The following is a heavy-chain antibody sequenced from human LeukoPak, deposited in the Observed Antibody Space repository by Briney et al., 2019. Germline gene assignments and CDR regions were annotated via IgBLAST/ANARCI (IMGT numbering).Heavy chain of an antibody. CDR2: IIPILGIA. J-gene: IGHJ4*02. V-gene: IGHV1-69*04. CDR3: ARDPLHYYDSSGSASDY. CDR1: GGTFSSYA. D-gene: IGHD3-22*01. Sequence: SVKVSCKASGGTFSSYAISWVRQAPGQGLEWMGRIIPILGIANYAQKFQGRVTITADKSTSTAYMELSSLRSEDTAVYYCARDPLHYYDSSGSASDYWGQGTLVTVSS.